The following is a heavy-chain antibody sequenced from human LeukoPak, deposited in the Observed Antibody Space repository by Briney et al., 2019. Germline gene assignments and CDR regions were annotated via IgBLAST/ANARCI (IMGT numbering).Heavy chain of an antibody. V-gene: IGHV4-61*02. CDR1: GGSISSGSYY. J-gene: IGHJ3*02. CDR2: IYTSGST. Sequence: PSGTLSLTCTVSGGSISSGSYYWSWIRQPAGKGLEWIGRIYTSGSTNYTPSLKSRVTISVDTSKNQFSLKLSSVTAADTAVYYCARSPISPCAFDIWGQGTMVTVSS. CDR3: ARSPISPCAFDI. D-gene: IGHD2-21*01.